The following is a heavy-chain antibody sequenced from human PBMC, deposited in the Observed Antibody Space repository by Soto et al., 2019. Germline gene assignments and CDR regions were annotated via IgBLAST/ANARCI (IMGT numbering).Heavy chain of an antibody. V-gene: IGHV3-21*01. D-gene: IGHD3-9*01. Sequence: PVESLRLSFATSGFTFSSYRLNWVRQAPGAGLEWVSSISSSSSYIYYAYTVKSRFTISRDNAKNSLFLQMNSLRAEDTAVYYCARDPPHLRYFDWLPFDYWGQGTLVTVSS. CDR3: ARDPPHLRYFDWLPFDY. CDR2: ISSSSSYI. J-gene: IGHJ4*02. CDR1: GFTFSSYR.